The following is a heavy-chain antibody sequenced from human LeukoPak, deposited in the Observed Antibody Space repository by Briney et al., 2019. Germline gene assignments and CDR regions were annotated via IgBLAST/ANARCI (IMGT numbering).Heavy chain of an antibody. Sequence: GGSLRLSCAGSGFILNNYAMHWVRQPPGKGLEWVSGISWNSGTIDYADSVRGRFTISRDNAKNSLYLQMDSLRVEDTAFYYCAKDNRRHYTSGPNPDSLHWGQGALVTVSS. CDR2: ISWNSGTI. CDR3: AKDNRRHYTSGPNPDSLH. D-gene: IGHD6-19*01. CDR1: GFILNNYA. V-gene: IGHV3-9*01. J-gene: IGHJ4*02.